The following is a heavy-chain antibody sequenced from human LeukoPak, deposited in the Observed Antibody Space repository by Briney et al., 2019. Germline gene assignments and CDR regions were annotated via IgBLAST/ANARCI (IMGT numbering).Heavy chain of an antibody. CDR1: GGSFSGYY. J-gene: IGHJ6*02. CDR3: VIGSSGWYGAGYYYGMDV. CDR2: INHSGST. D-gene: IGHD6-19*01. Sequence: PSETLSLACAVYGGSFSGYYWSWIRQPPGKGLEWIGEINHSGSTNYNQSLKSRVTISVDTSKNQFSLKLSSVTAPDTAVYYCVIGSSGWYGAGYYYGMDVRGQGTTVTVSS. V-gene: IGHV4-34*01.